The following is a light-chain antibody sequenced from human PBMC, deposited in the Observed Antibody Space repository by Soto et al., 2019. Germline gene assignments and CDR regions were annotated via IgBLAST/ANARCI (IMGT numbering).Light chain of an antibody. CDR1: QSIFYSSNNKNY. Sequence: DIVMTQSPDSLSVSLGERAVINCKSSQSIFYSSNNKNYLVWYQQKSGQPPKMLIYWASTRESGVPDRFNGSGSGTDFTLSISNLQAEDVAVYFCQQYFITPRTFGHGTRVEI. CDR3: QQYFITPRT. CDR2: WAS. J-gene: IGKJ1*01. V-gene: IGKV4-1*01.